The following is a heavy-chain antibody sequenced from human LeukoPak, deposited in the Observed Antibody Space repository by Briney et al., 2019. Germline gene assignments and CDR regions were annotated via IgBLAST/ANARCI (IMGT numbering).Heavy chain of an antibody. Sequence: PSETLSLTCTVSGGSISSYYWSWIRQPPGKGLEWIGYIYTSGSTNYNPSLKSRVTISVDTSKNQFSLKLSSVTAADTAVYYCARRRWDLAFDICGQGTMVTVSS. CDR1: GGSISSYY. V-gene: IGHV4-4*09. CDR3: ARRRWDLAFDI. CDR2: IYTSGST. J-gene: IGHJ3*02. D-gene: IGHD1-26*01.